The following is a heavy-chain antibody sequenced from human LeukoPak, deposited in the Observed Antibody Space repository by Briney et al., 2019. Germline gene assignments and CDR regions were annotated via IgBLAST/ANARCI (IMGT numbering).Heavy chain of an antibody. D-gene: IGHD3-10*01. Sequence: GGSLRLSCAASGFTFSSYSMNWVRQAPGKGLEWVSSISSSSSYIYYADSVKGRFTISRDNAKNSLYLQMSSLRAEDTAVYYCARDRWKTVLRGPDYWGQGTLVTVSS. CDR3: ARDRWKTVLRGPDY. CDR2: ISSSSSYI. V-gene: IGHV3-21*01. CDR1: GFTFSSYS. J-gene: IGHJ4*02.